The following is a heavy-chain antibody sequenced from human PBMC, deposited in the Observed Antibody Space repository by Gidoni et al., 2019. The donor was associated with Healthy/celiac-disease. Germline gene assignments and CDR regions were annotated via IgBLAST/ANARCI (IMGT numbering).Heavy chain of an antibody. J-gene: IGHJ6*02. CDR3: ARDRDCSSTSCYAGGYYGMDV. D-gene: IGHD2-2*01. V-gene: IGHV3-21*01. CDR1: RFTFRSYS. Sequence: EVQLVESGGGLVKPCGSLRLSCAASRFTFRSYSMNCVRQAPGKGLEWVASSSSSSRYIYYADSVKGRFTISRDNAKNALYLQMNSLRAEDTAVYYCARDRDCSSTSCYAGGYYGMDVWGQGTTVTVSS. CDR2: SSSSSRYI.